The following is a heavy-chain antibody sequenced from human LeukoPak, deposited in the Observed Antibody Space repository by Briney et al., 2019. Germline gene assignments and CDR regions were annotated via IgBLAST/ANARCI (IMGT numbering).Heavy chain of an antibody. D-gene: IGHD6-13*01. CDR1: GGSFSGYY. V-gene: IGHV4-34*01. Sequence: SETLSLTCAVYGGSFSGYYWSWIRQPPGKGLEWIGEIFYGGNANYNPSLKSRVTIAVDTSKNQFSLKLSSVTAADTAVYYCARGITEAGDGFDPWGQGTLVTVSS. CDR3: ARGITEAGDGFDP. J-gene: IGHJ5*02. CDR2: IFYGGNA.